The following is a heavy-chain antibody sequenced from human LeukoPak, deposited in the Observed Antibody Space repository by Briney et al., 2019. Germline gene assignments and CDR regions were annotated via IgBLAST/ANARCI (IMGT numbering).Heavy chain of an antibody. CDR3: ARTTYYYDSSGYYPPLGY. J-gene: IGHJ4*02. CDR2: IIPIFGTA. V-gene: IGHV1-69*05. CDR1: GYTFTSYG. D-gene: IGHD3-22*01. Sequence: ASVKVSCKASGYTFTSYGISWVRQAPGQGLEWMGGIIPIFGTANYAQKFQGRVTITTDESTSTAYMELSSLRSEDTAVYYCARTTYYYDSSGYYPPLGYWGQGTLVTVSS.